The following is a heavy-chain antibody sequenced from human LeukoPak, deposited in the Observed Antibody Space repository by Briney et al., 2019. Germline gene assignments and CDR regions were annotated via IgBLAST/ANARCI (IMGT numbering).Heavy chain of an antibody. Sequence: PGGSLRLSCAASGFTVGTYSMSWVRQSPGKGLEWVSVIYSGDSTYYADSVNGRFTISRDNPRNTLFLQMNSLRAEDTALYYCASAREYCGSAECYEYFHHWGQGTLVTVSS. D-gene: IGHD2-21*01. CDR1: GFTVGTYS. CDR3: ASAREYCGSAECYEYFHH. J-gene: IGHJ1*01. CDR2: IYSGDST. V-gene: IGHV3-53*01.